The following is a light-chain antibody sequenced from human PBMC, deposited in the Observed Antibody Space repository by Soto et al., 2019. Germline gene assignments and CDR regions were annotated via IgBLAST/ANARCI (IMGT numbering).Light chain of an antibody. CDR2: GAS. CDR3: QQDGSSPPGYT. V-gene: IGKV3-20*01. Sequence: EIVLTQSPGTLSLSPGERATLSCRASQSVSSSYLAWYQPKPGQAPRLLIYGASNRATGIPDRFSGSGSGTDFTLTISGLEPEDFAVYYCQQDGSSPPGYTFGQGTKLEIK. CDR1: QSVSSSY. J-gene: IGKJ2*01.